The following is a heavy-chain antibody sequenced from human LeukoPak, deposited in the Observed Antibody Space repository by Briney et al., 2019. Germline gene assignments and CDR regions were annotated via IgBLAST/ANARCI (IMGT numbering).Heavy chain of an antibody. CDR1: GGSISSGDYY. Sequence: PSQTLSLTCTVSGGSISSGDYYWSWIRQPPGKGLEWIGYIYYSGSTYYNPSLKSRVTISVDTSKNQFSLKLSSVTAADTAVYYCARDRGYSYGPFDYWGQGTLVTVSS. J-gene: IGHJ4*02. CDR2: IYYSGST. V-gene: IGHV4-30-4*01. D-gene: IGHD5-18*01. CDR3: ARDRGYSYGPFDY.